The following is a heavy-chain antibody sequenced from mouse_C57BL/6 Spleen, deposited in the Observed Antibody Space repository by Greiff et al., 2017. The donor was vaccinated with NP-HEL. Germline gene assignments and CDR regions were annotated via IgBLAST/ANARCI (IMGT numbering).Heavy chain of an antibody. V-gene: IGHV1-69*01. CDR1: GYTFTSYW. CDR3: ARSRGSSPDWYFDV. Sequence: QVQLQQPGAELVMPGASVKLSCKASGYTFTSYWMHWVKQRPGQGLEWIGEIDPSDSYTNYNQKFKGKSTLTVEKASSTAYMQLSSLTSEESAVYSCARSRGSSPDWYFDVWSTGTSVTVSS. CDR2: IDPSDSYT. J-gene: IGHJ1*03. D-gene: IGHD1-1*01.